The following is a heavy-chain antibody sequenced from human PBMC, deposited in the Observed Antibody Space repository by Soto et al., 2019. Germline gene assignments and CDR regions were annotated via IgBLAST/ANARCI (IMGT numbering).Heavy chain of an antibody. V-gene: IGHV1-18*01. D-gene: IGHD2-8*02. Sequence: QVQLVQSGAEVKKPGASVKVSCKASGYTFTSYGISWVRQAPGHGLEWMGWISAYNGNTNYAQKLKARVTMTTDTSTSKACMELRSLRADYTAVYYCARDILVVDYYYYGTDVGGRGPTVTVSS. CDR2: ISAYNGNT. CDR1: GYTFTSYG. CDR3: ARDILVVDYYYYGTDV. J-gene: IGHJ6*02.